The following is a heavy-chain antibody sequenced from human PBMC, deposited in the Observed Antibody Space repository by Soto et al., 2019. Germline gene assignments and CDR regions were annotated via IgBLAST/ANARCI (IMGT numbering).Heavy chain of an antibody. CDR3: GRGGRIVAAASVD. D-gene: IGHD6-25*01. V-gene: IGHV3-74*01. Sequence: EVQLVESGGGLVQPGGSLRLSCAVSGLTFSNYWMNWVRQAPGKGLVWVSRINSDGSSTDYAVSVKGRFTIPRDNARNTLYLEMHSLRAGDTALYYCGRGGRIVAAASVDWGQGTLVTVSS. CDR1: GLTFSNYW. CDR2: INSDGSST. J-gene: IGHJ4*02.